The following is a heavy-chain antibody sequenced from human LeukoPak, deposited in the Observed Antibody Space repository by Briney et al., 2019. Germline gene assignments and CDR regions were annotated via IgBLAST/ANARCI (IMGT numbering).Heavy chain of an antibody. V-gene: IGHV1-8*03. J-gene: IGHJ4*02. CDR1: GYTFTSYD. Sequence: ASVKVSCKASGYTFTSYDINWVRQATGQGLEWMGWMNPNSGNTGYAQKFQGRVTITRNTSISTAYMELSSLRSDDTAVYYCARGLVYYDFWSGYFDYWGQGTLVTVSS. CDR2: MNPNSGNT. D-gene: IGHD3-3*01. CDR3: ARGLVYYDFWSGYFDY.